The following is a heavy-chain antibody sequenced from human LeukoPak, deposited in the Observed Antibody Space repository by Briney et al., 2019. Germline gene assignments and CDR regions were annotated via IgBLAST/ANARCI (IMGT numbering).Heavy chain of an antibody. V-gene: IGHV3-11*04. J-gene: IGHJ6*03. D-gene: IGHD3-3*01. CDR2: ISSSSSTI. CDR1: GSTFSDYY. CDR3: ARGGLRFLEWLFPMDV. Sequence: GGSLRLSCAASGSTFSDYYMSWIRQAPGKGLEWVSYISSSSSTIYYADSVKGRFTISRDNAKNSLYLQMNSLRAEDTAVYYCARGGLRFLEWLFPMDVWGKGTTVTVSS.